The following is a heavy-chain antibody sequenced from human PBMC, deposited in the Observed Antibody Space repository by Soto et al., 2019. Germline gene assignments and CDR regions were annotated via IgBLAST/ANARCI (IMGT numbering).Heavy chain of an antibody. V-gene: IGHV5-51*01. Sequence: GESLKISCKASGYSFSSYWIAWVRQMPGKGLEWMGIIYPADSDIRYSESSEGHVTISVDKSISTAYLQWSSLKAADTAVYYCARRRVAVDSYYYYGMDVWGQGTTVTVSS. CDR3: ARRRVAVDSYYYYGMDV. J-gene: IGHJ6*02. CDR1: GYSFSSYW. D-gene: IGHD6-19*01. CDR2: IYPADSDI.